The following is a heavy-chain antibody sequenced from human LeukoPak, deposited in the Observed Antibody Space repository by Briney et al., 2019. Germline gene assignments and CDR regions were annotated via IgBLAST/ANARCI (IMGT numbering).Heavy chain of an antibody. J-gene: IGHJ3*02. D-gene: IGHD2-8*01. Sequence: GGSLRLSCAASGFIFSDYAMNWVRQAPWKGLEWVSVVGGDDATYYKDSVKGRFTISRDNSKNTLSLQMNSLRLEDTAVYYCANDSLSRNGIYDPFDIWGQATMVTVSS. CDR1: GFIFSDYA. CDR2: VGGDDAT. V-gene: IGHV3-23*01. CDR3: ANDSLSRNGIYDPFDI.